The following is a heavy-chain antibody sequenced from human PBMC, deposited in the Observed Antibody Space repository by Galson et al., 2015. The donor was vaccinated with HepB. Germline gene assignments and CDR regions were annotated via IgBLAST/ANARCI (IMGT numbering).Heavy chain of an antibody. Sequence: SVKVSCKASGYSFTDYYIHWVRQAPGQGLEWMGRINPHSGDTKYAREFQGRVTMTRDTSITTAYMELSRLNSDDTAVYYCARLADVILRFVDQAGIDFWGQGTLVTVPA. CDR3: ARLADVILRFVDQAGIDF. V-gene: IGHV1-2*06. CDR2: INPHSGDT. D-gene: IGHD3-9*01. CDR1: GYSFTDYY. J-gene: IGHJ4*02.